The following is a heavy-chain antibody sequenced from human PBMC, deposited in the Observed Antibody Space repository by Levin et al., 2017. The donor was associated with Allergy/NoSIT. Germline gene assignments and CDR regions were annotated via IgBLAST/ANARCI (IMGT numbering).Heavy chain of an antibody. CDR3: ARDYYNILTGSYNVAYMDV. CDR2: IDWDGDK. Sequence: SGPTLVKPTQTLTLTCTFSGFSLSTSGMCVSWIRQPPGKALEWLARIDWDGDKYYSTSLKTRLTVSKDASKNQVVLTMTNMDPLDTATYYCARDYYNILTGSYNVAYMDVWGKGTTVTVSS. CDR1: GFSLSTSGMC. J-gene: IGHJ6*03. V-gene: IGHV2-70*11. D-gene: IGHD3-9*01.